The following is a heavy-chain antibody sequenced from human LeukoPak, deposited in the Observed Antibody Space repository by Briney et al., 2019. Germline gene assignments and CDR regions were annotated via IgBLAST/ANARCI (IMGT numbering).Heavy chain of an antibody. V-gene: IGHV4-59*01. CDR2: ISNSGSS. CDR3: ARVGRSVDTAMVYYYYMDV. Sequence: SETLSLTCTVSGGSINTYYWSWIRQPPGKGLEWIGYISNSGSSNYNPSLRSRVTISIDTSKNQLSLNLTSVTAADTAMYYCARVGRSVDTAMVYYYYMDVWGKGTTVTVSS. J-gene: IGHJ6*03. CDR1: GGSINTYY. D-gene: IGHD5-18*01.